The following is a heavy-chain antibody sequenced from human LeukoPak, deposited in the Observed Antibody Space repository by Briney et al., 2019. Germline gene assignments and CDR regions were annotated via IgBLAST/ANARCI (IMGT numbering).Heavy chain of an antibody. CDR3: ARTYGDYPFYFGY. CDR1: GGSISSYY. J-gene: IGHJ4*02. Sequence: SETLSLTCTVSGGSISSYYWSWIRQPPGKGLEWVGDIYYSGSTNYNPSLKSRVTISVDTSKNQFTLKLSSVTAADTAVYYCARTYGDYPFYFGYWGQGLLVTVSS. V-gene: IGHV4-59*01. D-gene: IGHD4-17*01. CDR2: IYYSGST.